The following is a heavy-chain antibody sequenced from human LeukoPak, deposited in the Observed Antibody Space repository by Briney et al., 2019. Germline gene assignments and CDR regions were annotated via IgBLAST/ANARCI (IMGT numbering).Heavy chain of an antibody. J-gene: IGHJ5*02. V-gene: IGHV4-39*01. CDR3: ARATSGAWEFDP. Sequence: SETLSLTCTVSGGSISSSSYYWGWIRQPPGKGLEWIGSIYYSGSTYYNPSLKSRVTISVDTSKNQFSLKLSSVTAADTAVYYCARATSGAWEFDPWGQGTLVTVSS. CDR1: GGSISSSSYY. D-gene: IGHD2-2*01. CDR2: IYYSGST.